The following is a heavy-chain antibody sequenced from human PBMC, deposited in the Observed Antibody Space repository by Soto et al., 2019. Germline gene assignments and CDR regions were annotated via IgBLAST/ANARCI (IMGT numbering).Heavy chain of an antibody. V-gene: IGHV4-34*01. D-gene: IGHD4-17*01. CDR3: ARDHRVADYGDTNFDN. CDR1: GGSFSGYY. J-gene: IGHJ4*02. Sequence: QAQLQQWGAGLLKPSETLSLTCAVYGGSFSGYYWSWIRQPPGKGLEWIGEINHSGNTNYNPSLKSRVTISGDTSKKQFSLKLNFVSAADTAVYYCARDHRVADYGDTNFDNWSQGTLVTVSS. CDR2: INHSGNT.